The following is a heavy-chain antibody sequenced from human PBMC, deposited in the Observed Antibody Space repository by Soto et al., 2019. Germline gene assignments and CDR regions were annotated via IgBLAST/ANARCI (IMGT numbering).Heavy chain of an antibody. V-gene: IGHV3-66*01. CDR1: GFTVSSNY. CDR2: IYSAGRT. CDR3: ARVEATSSGY. Sequence: EVQVVESGGGVVQPGGSLRLSCAASGFTVSSNYMSWVRQAPGKGLEWVSVIYSAGRTNYADSVKGRFTSSRDDSKNTLYLQMNSLRAEDTAVYYCARVEATSSGYWGQGTLVTVSS. J-gene: IGHJ4*02.